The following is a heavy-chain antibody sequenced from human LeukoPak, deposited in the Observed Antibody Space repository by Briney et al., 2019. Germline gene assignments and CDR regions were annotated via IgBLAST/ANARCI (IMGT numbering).Heavy chain of an antibody. CDR2: ISGSDDGT. D-gene: IGHD5-12*01. CDR3: ARVEASGYDYGAFDY. Sequence: SGGSLRLSCAASGFTFSTYAMSWVRQIPGKGLEWVSAISGSDDGTYYADSVKGRFTISRDNSRNTLYLQMNTLRAEDTAVYYCARVEASGYDYGAFDYWGQGTLVTVSS. V-gene: IGHV3-23*01. J-gene: IGHJ4*02. CDR1: GFTFSTYA.